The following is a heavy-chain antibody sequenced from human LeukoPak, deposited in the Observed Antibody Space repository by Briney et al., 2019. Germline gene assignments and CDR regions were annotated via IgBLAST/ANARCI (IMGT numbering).Heavy chain of an antibody. CDR2: ISSNGGSS. CDR3: VKITSVTGGDC. D-gene: IGHD1-1*01. V-gene: IGHV3-64D*09. Sequence: GGSLRLSCSASGFTFSSYAMQWVRQPPGKGLEYVSGISSNGGSSFYADSVKGRFTISRDNSKNTLYLQMSSLRAEDTAVYYCVKITSVTGGDCWGQGTRLTVSS. J-gene: IGHJ4*02. CDR1: GFTFSSYA.